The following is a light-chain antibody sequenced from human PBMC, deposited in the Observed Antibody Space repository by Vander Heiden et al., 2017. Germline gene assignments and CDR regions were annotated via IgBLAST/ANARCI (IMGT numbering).Light chain of an antibody. J-gene: IGLJ3*02. Sequence: SYELTQPPSVSVSPGQTARITCSGDTLRDKSICWYQQKPGQSPVLVIYQRDKRPSGIPERFSGSISGNTATLIISGTQAMDEADYYCQAWDSGTAPFGGGTKLTVL. CDR1: TLRDKS. V-gene: IGLV3-1*01. CDR3: QAWDSGTAP. CDR2: QRD.